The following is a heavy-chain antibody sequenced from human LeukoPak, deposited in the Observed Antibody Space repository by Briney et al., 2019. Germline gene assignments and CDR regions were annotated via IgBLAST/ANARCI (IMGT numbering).Heavy chain of an antibody. D-gene: IGHD3-10*01. CDR3: ARDGALYYYGSGSPLYYFDY. CDR2: ISSNGGST. CDR1: GFTFSSYA. Sequence: GGSLRLSCSASGFTFSSYAMHWVRQAPGKGLEYVSAISSNGGSTYYADSVKGRFTISRDNSKNTLYLQMNSLRAEDTAVYYCARDGALYYYGSGSPLYYFDYWGQGTLVTVSS. V-gene: IGHV3-64*04. J-gene: IGHJ4*02.